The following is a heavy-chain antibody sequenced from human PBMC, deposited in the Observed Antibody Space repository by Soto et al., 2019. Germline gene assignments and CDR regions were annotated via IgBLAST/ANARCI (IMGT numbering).Heavy chain of an antibody. V-gene: IGHV3-15*07. Sequence: PGGSLRLSCAASGFAFGDAWMNWVRQSPGEGLEWVGRIKSNTDDGTADYAAPVKGRFSISRDDSKNTLLLQMNSLKNEDTAIYYCTTAFSSNWYRGRWGQGTLVTVSS. CDR3: TTAFSSNWYRGR. CDR2: IKSNTDDGTA. CDR1: GFAFGDAW. D-gene: IGHD6-13*01. J-gene: IGHJ4*02.